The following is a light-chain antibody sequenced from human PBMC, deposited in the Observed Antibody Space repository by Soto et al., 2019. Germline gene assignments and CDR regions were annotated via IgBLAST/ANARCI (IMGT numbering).Light chain of an antibody. CDR1: QTINSW. CDR2: KAS. Sequence: DIPMTQSPSTLSASVGDRVTITCRASQTINSWLAWYQQKPGKAPKLLIYKASTLHSGVPSRFSGSGSGTEFTLTISCLQPDDFATYYCQQYNSYSSLSFGGGTKVEIK. J-gene: IGKJ4*01. CDR3: QQYNSYSSLS. V-gene: IGKV1-5*03.